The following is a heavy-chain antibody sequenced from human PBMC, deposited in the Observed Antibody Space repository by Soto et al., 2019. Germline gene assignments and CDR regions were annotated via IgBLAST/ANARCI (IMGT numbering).Heavy chain of an antibody. V-gene: IGHV1-3*01. J-gene: IGHJ5*02. D-gene: IGHD6-13*01. Sequence: ASVKVSCKASGYTFTSYAMHWVRQAPGQRLEWMGWINAGNGNTKYSQKFQGRVTITRDTSASTAYMELSSLRSEDTAVYYCARDGVQQQLVRLPRDWFDPWGQGTLVTVSS. CDR2: INAGNGNT. CDR1: GYTFTSYA. CDR3: ARDGVQQQLVRLPRDWFDP.